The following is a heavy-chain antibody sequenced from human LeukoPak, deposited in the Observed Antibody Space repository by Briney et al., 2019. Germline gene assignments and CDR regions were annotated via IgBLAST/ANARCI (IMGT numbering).Heavy chain of an antibody. V-gene: IGHV3-11*01. CDR3: ARESTRGVMTYDY. D-gene: IGHD3-10*01. Sequence: PGGSLRLSCAASGFTFSDYYMSWIRQAPGKGLEWVSYISSSGSTIYYADSVKGRFTISRDNAKNSLCLQMNSLRAEDTAVYYCARESTRGVMTYDYWGQGTLVTVSS. J-gene: IGHJ4*02. CDR1: GFTFSDYY. CDR2: ISSSGSTI.